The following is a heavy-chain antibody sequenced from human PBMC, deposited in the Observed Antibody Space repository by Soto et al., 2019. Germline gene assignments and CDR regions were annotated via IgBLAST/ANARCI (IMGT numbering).Heavy chain of an antibody. Sequence: QVQLVQSGAEVKKPGASAKVSCKASGYTFTNYGISWVRQAPGQGLEWMGWISAQNGDTNYTPNLQGRVTMTIDTSTSTAYMELRSLRSADTAVYYCARDFSGTYPTPFSREYDYWGQGSLVTVSS. CDR1: GYTFTNYG. D-gene: IGHD1-26*01. V-gene: IGHV1-18*01. J-gene: IGHJ4*02. CDR2: ISAQNGDT. CDR3: ARDFSGTYPTPFSREYDY.